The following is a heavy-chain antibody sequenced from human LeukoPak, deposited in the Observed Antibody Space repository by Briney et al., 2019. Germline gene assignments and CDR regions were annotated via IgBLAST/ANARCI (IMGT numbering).Heavy chain of an antibody. Sequence: SETLSLTCTVSGGSISSSSYYWGWIRQPPGKGLEWIGSVYYSGSTYYNPSLKSRVTMSVDTSKNQFSLKLSSVTAADTAVYYCARHYPDYYDSSGSPVAFDIWGQGTMVTVSS. CDR3: ARHYPDYYDSSGSPVAFDI. CDR2: VYYSGST. V-gene: IGHV4-39*01. J-gene: IGHJ3*02. D-gene: IGHD3-22*01. CDR1: GGSISSSSYY.